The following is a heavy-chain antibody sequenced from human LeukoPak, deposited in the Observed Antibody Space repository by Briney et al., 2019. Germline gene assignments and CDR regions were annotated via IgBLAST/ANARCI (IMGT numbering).Heavy chain of an antibody. Sequence: ASVKVTCKASGYTFTSYGFSWMRQAPGQGLEWMGWISTYNSNTNYSQKLQGIVTMTTHTTTSTAYMELRSLRSDDTAVYYCARDMEQLTDFDYWGQGTLVTV. CDR1: GYTFTSYG. J-gene: IGHJ4*02. V-gene: IGHV1-18*01. D-gene: IGHD6-6*01. CDR3: ARDMEQLTDFDY. CDR2: ISTYNSNT.